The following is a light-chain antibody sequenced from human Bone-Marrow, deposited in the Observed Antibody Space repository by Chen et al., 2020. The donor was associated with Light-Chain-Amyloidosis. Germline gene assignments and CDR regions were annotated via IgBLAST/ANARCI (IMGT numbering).Light chain of an antibody. J-gene: IGLJ3*02. CDR1: SSDVGRYNL. Sequence: QSALTQPASVSGSPGQSITISCTGTSSDVGRYNLVSWYQQHPGKDPKLMIYEVSKRPSVSCNRYSGSKSGNTASLSIAGLQAEDEADYYCCSYAVSSTWVLGGVTKLTVL. V-gene: IGLV2-23*02. CDR2: EVS. CDR3: CSYAVSSTWV.